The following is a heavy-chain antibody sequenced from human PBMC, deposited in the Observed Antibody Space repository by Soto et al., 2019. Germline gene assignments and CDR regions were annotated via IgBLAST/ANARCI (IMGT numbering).Heavy chain of an antibody. J-gene: IGHJ4*02. Sequence: QVQLQESGPGLVKPSGTLSLNCKVSGDSISSSEWWSWVRQPPGKGLEWIAEIHHSGPTNYTPSLQSRVTITVAKSKKQISLRLYTVTAADTAVYYSARGGITAVRKYYFDHWGPGTLVTVS. D-gene: IGHD1-20*01. CDR3: ARGGITAVRKYYFDH. V-gene: IGHV4-4*02. CDR1: GDSISSSEW. CDR2: IHHSGPT.